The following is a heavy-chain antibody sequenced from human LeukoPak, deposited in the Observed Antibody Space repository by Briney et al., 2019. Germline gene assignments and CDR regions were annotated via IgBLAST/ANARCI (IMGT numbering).Heavy chain of an antibody. CDR2: LFHTRGA. V-gene: IGHV4-59*08. J-gene: IGHJ4*02. CDR3: ARGVRYKAPDY. CDR1: GGSISGYY. Sequence: ASETLSLTCAVSGGSISGYYWSWSRQPPGKGVEWIGNLFHTRGAWYKSSLKSRVTISVDTSKNQFSLKLSSVTAADTAVYYCARGVRYKAPDYWGQGTLVTVFS. D-gene: IGHD2-8*01.